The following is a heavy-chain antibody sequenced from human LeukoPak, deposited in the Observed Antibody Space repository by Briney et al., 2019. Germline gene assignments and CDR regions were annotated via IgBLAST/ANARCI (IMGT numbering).Heavy chain of an antibody. CDR2: IYYSGST. D-gene: IGHD3-3*02. CDR3: ARQIRSYWFDP. J-gene: IGHJ5*02. V-gene: IGHV4-59*08. CDR1: GGSISSYY. Sequence: PSETLSLTCTVSGGSISSYYWSWLRQPPGKGLEWIGYIYYSGSTNYNPSLKSRVTISVDTSKNQFSLKLSSVTAADTAVYYCARQIRSYWFDPWGQGTLVTVSS.